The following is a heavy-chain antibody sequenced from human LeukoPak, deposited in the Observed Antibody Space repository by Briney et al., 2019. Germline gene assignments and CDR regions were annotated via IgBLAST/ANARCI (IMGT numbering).Heavy chain of an antibody. V-gene: IGHV3-7*01. D-gene: IGHD6-19*01. CDR3: ATSSDWAFDH. CDR2: IRPDGGQE. J-gene: IGHJ4*02. Sequence: GGSLRLSCAASGFTFRNSWMTWVRQAPGNGLEWVANIRPDGGQEQYADSLEGRITISRDNVRNSLFLQLNSLRTEDTAVYFCATSSDWAFDHWGQGTLVTVSS. CDR1: GFTFRNSW.